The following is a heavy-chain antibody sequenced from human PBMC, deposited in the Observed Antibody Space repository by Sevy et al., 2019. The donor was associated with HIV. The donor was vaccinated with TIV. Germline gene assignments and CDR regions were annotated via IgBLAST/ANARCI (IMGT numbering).Heavy chain of an antibody. V-gene: IGHV4-4*07. Sequence: SETLSLTCTVSGGSISSYYWSWIRQPAGKGLEWIGRIYTSGSTNYNPSLKSRVTMSVDTSENQFSLKLSSVTAADTAVYYCARVCLYNWNAYMDVWGKGTTVTVS. J-gene: IGHJ6*03. CDR3: ARVCLYNWNAYMDV. CDR2: IYTSGST. CDR1: GGSISSYY. D-gene: IGHD1-20*01.